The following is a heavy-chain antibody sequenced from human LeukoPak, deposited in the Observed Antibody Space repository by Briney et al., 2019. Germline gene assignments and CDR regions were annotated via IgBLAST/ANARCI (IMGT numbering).Heavy chain of an antibody. V-gene: IGHV3-23*01. CDR1: GFTFSSYA. J-gene: IGHJ4*02. CDR3: AKDTGGYYDSSGYYGDDY. CDR2: ISGSGGST. Sequence: PGGSLRLSCAASGFTFSSYAMSWVRQAPGKGLEWVSAISGSGGSTYYADSVKGRFTISRDNSKNTLYLQMNSLRAEDTAVYYCAKDTGGYYDSSGYYGDDYWGQGTLVTVSS. D-gene: IGHD3-22*01.